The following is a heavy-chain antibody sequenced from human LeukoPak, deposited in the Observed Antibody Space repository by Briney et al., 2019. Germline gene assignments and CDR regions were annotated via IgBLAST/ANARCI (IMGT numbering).Heavy chain of an antibody. D-gene: IGHD2-15*01. Sequence: PSETLSLTCAVYGGSFSGYYWSWIRQPPGKGLEWIGEINHSGSTNYNPSLKSRVTISVDTSKNQFSLKLSSVTAADTAVYYCARLYCSGGSCYTPLRFYYYMDVWGQGTLVTVSS. J-gene: IGHJ6*03. CDR1: GGSFSGYY. CDR2: INHSGST. CDR3: ARLYCSGGSCYTPLRFYYYMDV. V-gene: IGHV4-34*01.